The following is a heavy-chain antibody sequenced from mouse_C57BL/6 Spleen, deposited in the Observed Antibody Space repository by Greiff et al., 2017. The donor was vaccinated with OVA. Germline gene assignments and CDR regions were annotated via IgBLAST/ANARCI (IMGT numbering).Heavy chain of an antibody. Sequence: VKLQQPGTELVKPGASVKLSCKASGYTFTSYWMHWVKQRPGQGLEWIGNINPSNGGTNYNEKFNSKATLTVDKSSSTAYMQLSSLTSEDSAVYYCAPGGYDYDGQGFAYWGQGTLVTVSA. V-gene: IGHV1-53*01. J-gene: IGHJ3*01. D-gene: IGHD2-4*01. CDR3: APGGYDYDGQGFAY. CDR1: GYTFTSYW. CDR2: INPSNGGT.